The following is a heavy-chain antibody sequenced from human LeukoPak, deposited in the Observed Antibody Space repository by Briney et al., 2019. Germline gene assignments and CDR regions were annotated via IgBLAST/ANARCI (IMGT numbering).Heavy chain of an antibody. V-gene: IGHV3-21*01. J-gene: IGHJ6*03. Sequence: GGSLRLSCAASGFTFSSYSMNWVRQAPGKGLEWVSSISSSSSYIYYADSAKGRFTISRDNSKNTLYLQMKSLRAEDTAVYYCAKDGGSGIKSYYMDVWGKGTTVTISS. D-gene: IGHD3-10*01. CDR2: ISSSSSYI. CDR3: AKDGGSGIKSYYMDV. CDR1: GFTFSSYS.